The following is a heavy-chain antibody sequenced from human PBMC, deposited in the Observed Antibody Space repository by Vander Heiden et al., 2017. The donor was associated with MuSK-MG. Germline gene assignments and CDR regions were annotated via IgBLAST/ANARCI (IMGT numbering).Heavy chain of an antibody. CDR1: GFPLSGYW. CDR3: ARDLFDSSCYGINWFDP. CDR2: IKQDGSEK. V-gene: IGHV3-7*01. J-gene: IGHJ5*02. D-gene: IGHD2-2*01. Sequence: GGGLVQPGGSLRLSCAASGFPLSGYWMSWVRQAPGKGLEWVANIKQDGSEKYYVDSVKGRFTISRDNAKNSLYLQMNSLRVEDTAVYYCARDLFDSSCYGINWFDPWGQGTLVTVSS.